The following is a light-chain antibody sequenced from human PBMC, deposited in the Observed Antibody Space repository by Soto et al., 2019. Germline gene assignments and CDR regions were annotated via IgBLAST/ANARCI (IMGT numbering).Light chain of an antibody. CDR1: QSISSY. CDR3: QQSYSTPVLT. Sequence: DLQMTQSPSSLSASVGDRVTITCRASQSISSYLNWYQQKPGKAPKLLIYAASSLQSGVPSRFSGSGSGTDFTLTISSLQPEDFATYYCQQSYSTPVLTFGGGTKVEIK. V-gene: IGKV1-39*01. CDR2: AAS. J-gene: IGKJ4*01.